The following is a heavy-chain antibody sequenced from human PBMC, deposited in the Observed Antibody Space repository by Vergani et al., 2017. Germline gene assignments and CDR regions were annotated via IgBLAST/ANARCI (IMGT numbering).Heavy chain of an antibody. J-gene: IGHJ4*02. Sequence: QVQVVQPGAEVKKSGASGKVSCKTSGYTFSNYYMHWVRQAPGQGLEWMGIINPSGGHTNYAQKFQGRVTMTRDTSTSTVYMELSSLRSEDTAINYCARGDYGILTGYRYWGQGTLVTVSA. CDR1: GYTFSNYY. V-gene: IGHV1-46*03. CDR2: INPSGGHT. D-gene: IGHD3-9*01. CDR3: ARGDYGILTGYRY.